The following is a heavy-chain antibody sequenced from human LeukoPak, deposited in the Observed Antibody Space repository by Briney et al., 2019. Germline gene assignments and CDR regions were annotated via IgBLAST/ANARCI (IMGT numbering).Heavy chain of an antibody. CDR1: GYSFTDYY. CDR2: INSNTGGT. V-gene: IGHV1-2*02. Sequence: ASVKASCKASGYSFTDYYVHWVRPAPGQGLEWLGWINSNTGGTHYAQNFQGRVTLTRDTSISTAYVELTSLRADDTAMYYCARDSITAPGLAFDYWGQGTLVTVSS. D-gene: IGHD6-13*01. J-gene: IGHJ4*02. CDR3: ARDSITAPGLAFDY.